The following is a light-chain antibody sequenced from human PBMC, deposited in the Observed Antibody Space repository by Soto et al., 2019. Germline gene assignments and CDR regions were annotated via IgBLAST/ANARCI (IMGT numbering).Light chain of an antibody. CDR3: QQRSNWPLIT. J-gene: IGKJ5*01. V-gene: IGKV3-11*01. CDR1: QSVSSN. CDR2: DAS. Sequence: EIVMTQSPATLSMSPGERATLSCRASQSVSSNLAWYQQKPGQAPRLLIYDASNRATGIPARFSGSGSGTDFTLTISSLETEDFAVYYCQQRSNWPLITLGQGTRLEIK.